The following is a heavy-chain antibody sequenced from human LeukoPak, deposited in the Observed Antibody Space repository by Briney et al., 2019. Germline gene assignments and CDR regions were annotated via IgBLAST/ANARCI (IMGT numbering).Heavy chain of an antibody. V-gene: IGHV3-33*01. CDR2: IWYDGSNK. Sequence: GSLRLSCGASGFTFSSFGMHWLRQAPGKGLEWVAVIWYDGSNKYYADSVKGRFTISRDNSKNTLYLQMNSLRAEDTAVYYCAREGLGEPFDYWGQGTLVTVSS. CDR1: GFTFSSFG. J-gene: IGHJ4*02. CDR3: AREGLGEPFDY. D-gene: IGHD3-16*01.